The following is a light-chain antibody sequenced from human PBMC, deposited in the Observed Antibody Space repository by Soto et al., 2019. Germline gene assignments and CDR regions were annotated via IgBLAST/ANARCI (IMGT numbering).Light chain of an antibody. CDR3: HQYGSAPQT. CDR1: QSVSSSY. J-gene: IGKJ1*01. Sequence: EILLTQSPGTLSLSPGERATLSCRASQSVSSSYLAWYQQRLGQAPRLLIYGASSRATGIPDRFSGSGSGTDFTLTITTLEPEDFAVYYCHQYGSAPQTVGQGTKGDIK. V-gene: IGKV3-20*01. CDR2: GAS.